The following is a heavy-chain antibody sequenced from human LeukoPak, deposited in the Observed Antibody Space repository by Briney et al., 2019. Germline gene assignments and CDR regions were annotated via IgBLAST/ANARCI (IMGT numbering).Heavy chain of an antibody. V-gene: IGHV4-59*01. CDR3: ASGTVSGVITPYSFHH. D-gene: IGHD3-3*01. Sequence: SETLSLTCTVSGGSIDSYYWSWIRQSPGKGLEWVGNVFYSGDANYNPSLKSRVTMSINTSNNHFSLHLTSVTAADTAVYFCASGTVSGVITPYSFHHWGHGTLVTVSS. CDR1: GGSIDSYY. J-gene: IGHJ4*01. CDR2: VFYSGDA.